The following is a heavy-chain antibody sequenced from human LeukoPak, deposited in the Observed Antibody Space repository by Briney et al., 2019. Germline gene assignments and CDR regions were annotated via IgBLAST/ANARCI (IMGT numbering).Heavy chain of an antibody. CDR1: RFAVSGNY. D-gene: IGHD2-15*01. V-gene: IGHV3-66*01. CDR2: IYGGGDT. Sequence: GGSLRLSCAASRFAVSGNYMSWIRQAPGKGLEWVSVIYGGGDTYYADSVKGRFIISRDNSKNTVDLQMNSLRAEDTAVYYCARKDPAYWGQGTLVTVSS. CDR3: ARKDPAY. J-gene: IGHJ4*02.